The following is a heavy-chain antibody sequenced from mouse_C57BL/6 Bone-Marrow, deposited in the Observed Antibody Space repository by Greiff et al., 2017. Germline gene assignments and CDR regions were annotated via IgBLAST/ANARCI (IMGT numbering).Heavy chain of an antibody. J-gene: IGHJ4*01. CDR2: ISYSGST. CDR1: GYSITSGYD. CDR3: ARGYLPDAMDY. Sequence: EVKLVESGPGMVKPSQSLSLTCTVTGYSITSGYDWHWIRHFPGNKLEWMGYISYSGSTNYNPSLKSRISITHDTSKNHFFLKLNSVTTEDTATYYCARGYLPDAMDYWGQGTSVTVSS. V-gene: IGHV3-1*01. D-gene: IGHD1-1*01.